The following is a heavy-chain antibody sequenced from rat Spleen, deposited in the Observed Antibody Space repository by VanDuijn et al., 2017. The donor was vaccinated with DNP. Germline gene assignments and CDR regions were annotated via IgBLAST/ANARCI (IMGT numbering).Heavy chain of an antibody. V-gene: IGHV5-25*01. Sequence: EVQLVESGGGLVQPGRSMKLSCAASGFTFSNYYMAWVRQTPTKGLEWLASISPSGGSTYYPDSVKVRFTVSRDNAKSILYLQMDSLRSEDTATYYCTRDSGDWYFDFWGPGTMVTVSS. D-gene: IGHD1-1*01. CDR2: ISPSGGST. J-gene: IGHJ1*01. CDR1: GFTFSNYY. CDR3: TRDSGDWYFDF.